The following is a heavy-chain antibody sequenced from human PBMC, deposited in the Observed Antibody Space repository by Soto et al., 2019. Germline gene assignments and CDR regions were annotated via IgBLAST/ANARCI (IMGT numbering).Heavy chain of an antibody. CDR3: ERECTNYDSSGYPDY. J-gene: IGHJ4*02. CDR2: ISSSSSYI. CDR1: GFTFSSYS. D-gene: IGHD3-22*01. V-gene: IGHV3-21*01. Sequence: VGSLRLSCAASGFTFSSYSMNWVRQAPGKGLEWVSSISSSSSYIYYADSVKGRFTISRDNAKNSLYLQMNSLRAEDTAVYYCERECTNYDSSGYPDYCGQGPLVTVSS.